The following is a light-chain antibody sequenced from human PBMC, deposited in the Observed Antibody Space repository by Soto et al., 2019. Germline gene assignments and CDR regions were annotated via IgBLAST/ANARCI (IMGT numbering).Light chain of an antibody. V-gene: IGKV3-20*01. J-gene: IGKJ1*01. CDR3: EQYGSSPRT. Sequence: EIVMTQSPSSLSVSPGERATLSCRASQSVSSSYLAWYQQKPGQAPRLLIYGASSRATVIPARFSGSGSGTEFTLTISRLEPEDFAVYYCEQYGSSPRTFGQRAKVDI. CDR1: QSVSSSY. CDR2: GAS.